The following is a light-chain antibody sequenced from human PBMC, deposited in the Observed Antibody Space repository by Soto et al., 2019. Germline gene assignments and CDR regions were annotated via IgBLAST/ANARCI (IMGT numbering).Light chain of an antibody. CDR3: QQYNSYPLT. V-gene: IGKV1-5*03. J-gene: IGKJ4*01. CDR2: KAS. CDR1: QTISSW. Sequence: DIQMTQSPSALSGSVGDRVTITCRASQTISSWLAWYQQKPGKAPKLLIYKASSLESGVPSRFSGSGSGTEFTLTISSLQPDDFATYYCQQYNSYPLTFGGGTMVDIK.